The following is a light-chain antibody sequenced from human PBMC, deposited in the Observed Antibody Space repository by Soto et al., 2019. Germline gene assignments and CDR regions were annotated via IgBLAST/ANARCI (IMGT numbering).Light chain of an antibody. CDR3: QQTHSFPRT. CDR1: QGISSW. Sequence: DIQMTQSPSSVSASVGDTITITCRASQGISSWLAWYQQKPGKAPKLLIYAASTLQGGVPSRFSASGSGTDFTLTISSLQPEDFATYYCQQTHSFPRTFGQGTKVGIK. J-gene: IGKJ1*01. V-gene: IGKV1-12*01. CDR2: AAS.